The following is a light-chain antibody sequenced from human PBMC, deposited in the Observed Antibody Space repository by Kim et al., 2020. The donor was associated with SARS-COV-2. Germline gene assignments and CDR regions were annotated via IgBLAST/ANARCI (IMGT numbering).Light chain of an antibody. J-gene: IGKJ3*01. CDR1: QSVAGNS. CDR3: QHYDDSLFT. V-gene: IGKV3-20*01. CDR2: GTS. Sequence: SPGDRATLSCRARQSVAGNSLAWYQQRPGQSPRLLIHGTSTRATGIPDRFSGSGSGTDFTLTISRLDPEDFAVYYCQHYDDSLFTFGPGTKVDIK.